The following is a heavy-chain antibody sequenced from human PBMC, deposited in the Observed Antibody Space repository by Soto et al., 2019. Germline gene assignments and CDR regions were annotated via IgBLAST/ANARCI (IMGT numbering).Heavy chain of an antibody. V-gene: IGHV3-30*03. Sequence: PGGSLRLSCAASGFTFSNYGMHWVRQAPGKGLEWVAIISPDGNNKYYADSVKGRFTISRDNSKNTLYLQMNSLRAEDTAVYYCARDGLDSSGFDYWGQGTLVTVSS. J-gene: IGHJ4*02. CDR1: GFTFSNYG. CDR2: ISPDGNNK. D-gene: IGHD3-22*01. CDR3: ARDGLDSSGFDY.